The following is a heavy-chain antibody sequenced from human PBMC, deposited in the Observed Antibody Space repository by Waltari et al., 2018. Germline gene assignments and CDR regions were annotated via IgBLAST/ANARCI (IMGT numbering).Heavy chain of an antibody. CDR1: GGSISSHY. CDR2: IYYSGST. D-gene: IGHD3-10*01. J-gene: IGHJ3*02. Sequence: QVQLQESGPGLVKPSETLSLTCTVSGGSISSHYWSWIRQPPGKGLEWIGYIYYSGSTNYNPSRKSRVTISVDTSKNQFSLKLSSVTAADTAVYYCARHYGSGSRDAFDIWGQGTMVTVSS. V-gene: IGHV4-59*11. CDR3: ARHYGSGSRDAFDI.